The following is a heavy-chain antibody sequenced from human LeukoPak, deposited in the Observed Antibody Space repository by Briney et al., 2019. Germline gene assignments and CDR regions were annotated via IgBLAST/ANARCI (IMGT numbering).Heavy chain of an antibody. CDR1: GGSFSGYY. V-gene: IGHV4-34*01. Sequence: SETLSLTCAVYGGSFSGYYWSWIRQPPGKGLEWIGEINHSGSTNYNPSLKSRVTISVDTSKNQFSLKLSSVTAADTAVYYCVSPSGYYISDDAFDIWGQGTMVTVSS. CDR2: INHSGST. J-gene: IGHJ3*02. CDR3: VSPSGYYISDDAFDI. D-gene: IGHD3-3*01.